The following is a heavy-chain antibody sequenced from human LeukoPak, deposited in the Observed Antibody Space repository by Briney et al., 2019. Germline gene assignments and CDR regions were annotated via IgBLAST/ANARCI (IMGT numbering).Heavy chain of an antibody. V-gene: IGHV1-8*03. CDR1: GYTFTSYD. Sequence: ASVKISCKASGYTFTSYDINCVRQETGQGLEWMGWMNPDSGDTGYAQKFQGRVTITRNTSISTAYMELSSLRSEDTAVYYCAILAVLETNDYWGQGTLVTVSS. J-gene: IGHJ4*02. CDR2: MNPDSGDT. D-gene: IGHD6-19*01. CDR3: AILAVLETNDY.